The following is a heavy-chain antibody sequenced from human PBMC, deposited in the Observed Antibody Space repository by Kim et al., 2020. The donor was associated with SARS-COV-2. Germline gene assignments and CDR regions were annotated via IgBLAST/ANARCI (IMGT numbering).Heavy chain of an antibody. V-gene: IGHV3-7*01. D-gene: IGHD3-16*01. J-gene: IGHJ4*02. CDR3: AKGWGFDN. Sequence: DANDESYADTVQGRFTISRDNARNSLYLQMNNRRVEDTAVYYCAKGWGFDNWGQGTLVTVSS. CDR2: DANDE.